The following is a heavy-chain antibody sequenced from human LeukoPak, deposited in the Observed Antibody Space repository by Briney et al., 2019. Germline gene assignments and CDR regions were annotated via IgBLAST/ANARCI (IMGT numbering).Heavy chain of an antibody. Sequence: GGSLRLSCAASGFTFSSYEMNWVRQAPGKGLEWVSYISGRGRTIFYADSVKGRFTTSRDNAKNSLYLQINSLRAEDTAVYYCARLYWGSYRFLDYWGQGTLVTVSS. CDR1: GFTFSSYE. J-gene: IGHJ4*02. CDR2: ISGRGRTI. CDR3: ARLYWGSYRFLDY. V-gene: IGHV3-48*03. D-gene: IGHD3-16*02.